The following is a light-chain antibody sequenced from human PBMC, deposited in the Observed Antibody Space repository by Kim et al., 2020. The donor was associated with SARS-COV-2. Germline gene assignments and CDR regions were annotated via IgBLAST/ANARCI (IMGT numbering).Light chain of an antibody. CDR1: QDINTW. J-gene: IGKJ2*01. CDR3: QQYNSVVYT. CDR2: RAS. V-gene: IGKV1-5*03. Sequence: SASVGDRVTINCRASQDINTWLAWYQQKPGKAPKLLIYRASTLESGVPSRFSGGGSTTEFILTISDLQPDDFATYYCQQYNSVVYTFGQGTKLEI.